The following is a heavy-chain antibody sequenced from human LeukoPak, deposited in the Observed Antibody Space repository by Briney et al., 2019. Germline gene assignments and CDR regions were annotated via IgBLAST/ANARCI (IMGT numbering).Heavy chain of an antibody. CDR3: ARRAASYYFDY. J-gene: IGHJ4*02. Sequence: ASVKVSCKASGYTFTSHGITWVRQAPGQGLEWMGWISTYNAATNYAQKFQARLTMTTDTVTSTAYMELSSLRSEDTAVYYCARRAASYYFDYWGQGTLVTVSS. V-gene: IGHV1-18*01. CDR1: GYTFTSHG. D-gene: IGHD2-15*01. CDR2: ISTYNAAT.